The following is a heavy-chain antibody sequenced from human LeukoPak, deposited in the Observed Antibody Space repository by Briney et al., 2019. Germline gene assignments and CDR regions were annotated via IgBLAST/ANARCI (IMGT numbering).Heavy chain of an antibody. CDR1: GYTFTNFY. Sequence: ASVKVSCKASGYTFTNFYMHWVRQAPGQGLEWLGVIIPSGDASTYAQSFQGRVTMTRDTSSSTVYMELSSLRSEDTAVYYCARGLIFAFDIWGQGTMVTVSS. CDR2: IIPSGDAS. J-gene: IGHJ3*02. D-gene: IGHD2/OR15-2a*01. CDR3: ARGLIFAFDI. V-gene: IGHV1-46*01.